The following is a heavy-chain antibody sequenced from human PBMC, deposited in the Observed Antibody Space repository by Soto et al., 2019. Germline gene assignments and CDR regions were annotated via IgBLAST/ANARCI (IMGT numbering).Heavy chain of an antibody. V-gene: IGHV3-23*01. J-gene: IGHJ4*02. D-gene: IGHD3-22*01. CDR1: GFTFSSYA. CDR3: AKEMTSGYYLFDY. CDR2: ISGSGGST. Sequence: PGGSLRLSCAASGFTFSSYAMSWVRQAPGKGLEWVSAISGSGGSTYYADSVKGRFTISRDNSKNTVYLQMNSLRAEDAAVYYCAKEMTSGYYLFDYWGQGTLVTVSS.